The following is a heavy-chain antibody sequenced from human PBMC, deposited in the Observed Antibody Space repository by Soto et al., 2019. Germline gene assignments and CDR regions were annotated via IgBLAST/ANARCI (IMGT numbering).Heavy chain of an antibody. Sequence: ASVKVSCKASGGTFSSYAISWVRQAPGQGLEWMGGIIPIFGTANYAQKFQGRVTITADESTSTAYMELSSLRSEDTAVYYCAGLSGSYSYFDYWGQGTRGTVSS. J-gene: IGHJ4*02. D-gene: IGHD1-26*01. CDR3: AGLSGSYSYFDY. CDR1: GGTFSSYA. V-gene: IGHV1-69*13. CDR2: IIPIFGTA.